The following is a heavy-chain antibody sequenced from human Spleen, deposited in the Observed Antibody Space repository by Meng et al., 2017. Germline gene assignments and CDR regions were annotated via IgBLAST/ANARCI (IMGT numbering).Heavy chain of an antibody. CDR2: MSSSATYI. V-gene: IGHV3-21*01. D-gene: IGHD6-19*01. CDR1: GFTFSAYY. CDR3: ARIRIAVSDRDFDY. Sequence: GESLKISCAASGFTFSAYYMSWVRQAPGKGLEWVSSMSSSATYIYYADSVKGRFTISRDNVKNSLYLQMNTLRAEDTAVYYCARIRIAVSDRDFDYWGQGTLVTAPQ. J-gene: IGHJ4*02.